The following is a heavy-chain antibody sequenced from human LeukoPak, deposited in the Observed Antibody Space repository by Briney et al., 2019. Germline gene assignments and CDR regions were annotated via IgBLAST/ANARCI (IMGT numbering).Heavy chain of an antibody. J-gene: IGHJ4*02. D-gene: IGHD2-15*01. V-gene: IGHV1-8*01. CDR2: MNPNSGNT. CDR1: GYTFTSYD. Sequence: ASVKVSCKASGYTFTSYDINWVRQATGQGLEWMGWMNPNSGNTGYAQKFQGRVTMTRNTSISTAYMELSSLRSEDTAVYYCARVAYCSGGSCYWGTPRNLGYWGQGTLVTVSS. CDR3: ARVAYCSGGSCYWGTPRNLGY.